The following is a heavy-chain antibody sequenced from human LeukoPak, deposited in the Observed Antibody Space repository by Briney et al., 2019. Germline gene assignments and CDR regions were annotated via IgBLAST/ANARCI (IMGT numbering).Heavy chain of an antibody. CDR1: GDSVSSISVA. V-gene: IGHV6-1*01. D-gene: IGHD2-2*01. Sequence: SQTVSLTCVNSGDSVSSISVAWNWIRQSPSRGLEWLGRTYYRSTWYHEYAASVKSRVTINPDTSKNHFSLELKSVTPEDTALYYCARDRYCSSFSCSFDYWGQGTLVTVSS. CDR2: TYYRSTWYH. J-gene: IGHJ4*02. CDR3: ARDRYCSSFSCSFDY.